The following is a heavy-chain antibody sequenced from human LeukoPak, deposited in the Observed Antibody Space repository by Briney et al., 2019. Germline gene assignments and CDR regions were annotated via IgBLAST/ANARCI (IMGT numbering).Heavy chain of an antibody. CDR1: GYTFTSYY. CDR2: INPSGGST. J-gene: IGHJ3*02. D-gene: IGHD3-10*01. V-gene: IGHV1-46*01. Sequence: ASVKVSCKASGYTFTSYYMHWVRQAPGQGLEWMGIINPSGGSTSYAQKFQGRVTMTRDTSTSTVYMELSSLRSEDTAAYYCARESGSGSLQLVAFDIWGQGTMVTVSS. CDR3: ARESGSGSLQLVAFDI.